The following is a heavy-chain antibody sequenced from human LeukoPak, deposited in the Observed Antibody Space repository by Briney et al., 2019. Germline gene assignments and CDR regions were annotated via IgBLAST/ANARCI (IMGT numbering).Heavy chain of an antibody. D-gene: IGHD3-22*01. Sequence: QHRGSLRLSCAASGFTFSDHHMDWVRQAPGKGLEWIGRSKNKDYAYSTVYAASVKGRFTFSRDDPKNSLYLQMNSLTAEDTAVYYCTRIFYYGTRGYYPDFWGQGTLVTVSS. CDR3: TRIFYYGTRGYYPDF. V-gene: IGHV3-72*01. J-gene: IGHJ4*02. CDR1: GFTFSDHH. CDR2: SKNKDYAYST.